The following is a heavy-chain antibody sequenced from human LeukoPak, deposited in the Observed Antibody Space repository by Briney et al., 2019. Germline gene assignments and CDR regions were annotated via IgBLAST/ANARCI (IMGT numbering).Heavy chain of an antibody. D-gene: IGHD1/OR15-1a*01. CDR2: INPNSGGT. CDR3: GGRLGQQLLPFDY. V-gene: IGHV1-2*04. J-gene: IGHJ4*02. Sequence: ASVKVSCKASGFTFTSNYIHWVRQAPGQGLEWMGWINPNSGGTHYAQKFQGWVTMTRDTSITMTRDTSFSTVYMEVNSLKSDDTAVDYCGGRLGQQLLPFDYWGQGTLVTVSS. CDR1: GFTFTSNY.